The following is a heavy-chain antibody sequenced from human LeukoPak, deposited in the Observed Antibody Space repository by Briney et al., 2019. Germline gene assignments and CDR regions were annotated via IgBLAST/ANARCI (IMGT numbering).Heavy chain of an antibody. J-gene: IGHJ4*02. D-gene: IGHD6-19*01. CDR1: GFTFSSYA. CDR2: IGGGGGSA. Sequence: PGGSLRLSCAASGFTFSSYAMSWFRQAPGKGLEWVSVIGGGGGSAYYGDSAKGRSTISRDNSESTLYLQMNSLRAEDTAVYYCAKSVAGINAPLDYWGQGTLVTVSS. V-gene: IGHV3-23*01. CDR3: AKSVAGINAPLDY.